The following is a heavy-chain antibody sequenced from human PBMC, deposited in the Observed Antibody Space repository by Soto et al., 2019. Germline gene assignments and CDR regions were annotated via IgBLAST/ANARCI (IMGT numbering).Heavy chain of an antibody. Sequence: QVQLVESGGGVVQPGRSLRLSCAASGFTFSSYGMHWVRQAPGKGLEWVAVIWYDGSNKYYADSVKGRFTISRDNSKNTLYLQMTSLRAEDTAVYYCAREGVGGSFDYWGQGTLVTVSS. CDR2: IWYDGSNK. J-gene: IGHJ4*02. V-gene: IGHV3-33*01. D-gene: IGHD5-12*01. CDR3: AREGVGGSFDY. CDR1: GFTFSSYG.